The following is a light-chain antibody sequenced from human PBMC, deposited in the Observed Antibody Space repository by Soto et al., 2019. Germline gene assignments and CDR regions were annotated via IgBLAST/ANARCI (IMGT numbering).Light chain of an antibody. CDR2: DVS. CDR1: SSDVGCYNY. Sequence: QSALTQPASVSGSPGQSITISCTGTSSDVGCYNYVSWDQQHPGKAPKLMIYDVSNRPSGVSNRFSGSKSGNTASLTISGLQAEDESDYYSSSYTSSSTVVFGGGTKLTVL. CDR3: SSYTSSSTVV. V-gene: IGLV2-14*01. J-gene: IGLJ2*01.